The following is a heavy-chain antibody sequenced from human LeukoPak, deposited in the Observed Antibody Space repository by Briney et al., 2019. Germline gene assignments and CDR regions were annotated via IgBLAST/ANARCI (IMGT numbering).Heavy chain of an antibody. V-gene: IGHV3-48*03. CDR3: AREGIDSSGYSFDY. D-gene: IGHD3-22*01. CDR2: ISSSGSTK. CDR1: GFTFSSYE. J-gene: IGHJ4*02. Sequence: GGSLRLSCAASGFTFSSYEMHWVRQAPGKGLEGVSYISSSGSTKYYADSVKGRFTISRDDAKNSLYLQMNSLGAEDTAIYYCAREGIDSSGYSFDYWGQGTLVTVSS.